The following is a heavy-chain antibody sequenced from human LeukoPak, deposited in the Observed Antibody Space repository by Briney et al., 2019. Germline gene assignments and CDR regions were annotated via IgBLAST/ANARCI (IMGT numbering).Heavy chain of an antibody. CDR1: GYTFTSYY. D-gene: IGHD5-18*01. Sequence: ASVKVSCKASGYTFTSYYMHWVRQAPGQGLEWMGIINPSGGSTSYAQKFQGRVTMTRDTSTSTVYMELSSLRSEDTAVYYCARINPQGVTRTYYFDYWGQGTLVTVSS. CDR3: ARINPQGVTRTYYFDY. V-gene: IGHV1-46*01. J-gene: IGHJ4*02. CDR2: INPSGGST.